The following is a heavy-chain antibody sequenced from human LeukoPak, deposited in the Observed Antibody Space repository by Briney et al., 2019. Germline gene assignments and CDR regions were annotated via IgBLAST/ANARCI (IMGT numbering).Heavy chain of an antibody. CDR1: GYAFTSYG. V-gene: IGHV1-18*01. CDR3: TRDPGQWLLQGIFFDY. J-gene: IGHJ4*02. Sequence: ASVKVSCKASGYAFTSYGISWVRQAPGQGPEWMGWISAYSTYNGNTNYAQKFQGRVTMTTDTSTSTAYMELRSLRSDDTAVYYCTRDPGQWLLQGIFFDYWGQGTPVTVSS. CDR2: ISAYSTYNGNT. D-gene: IGHD5-12*01.